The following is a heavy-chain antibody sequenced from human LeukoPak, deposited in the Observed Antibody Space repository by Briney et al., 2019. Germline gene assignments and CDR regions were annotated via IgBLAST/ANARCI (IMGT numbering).Heavy chain of an antibody. D-gene: IGHD3-3*01. J-gene: IGHJ4*02. CDR3: ARDPGYDFWSGWYFDY. V-gene: IGHV1-46*01. CDR1: GYTFTSYY. CDR2: INPSGGST. Sequence: ASVKVSCKASGYTFTSYYMHWVRQAPGQGLVWMGIINPSGGSTSYAQKFQGRVTMTRDTSTSTVYMELGSLRSEDTAVYYCARDPGYDFWSGWYFDYWGQGTLVTVSS.